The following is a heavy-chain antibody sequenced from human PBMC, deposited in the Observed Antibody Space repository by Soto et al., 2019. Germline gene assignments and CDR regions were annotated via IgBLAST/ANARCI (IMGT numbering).Heavy chain of an antibody. Sequence: GGSLRLSCAASGFTFSDYYMSWIRQAPGKGLEWVSYISSSSSYTNYADSVKGRFTISRDNGKNSLYLQMNSLRAEDTAVYYCARDLLSYWYFDLWGRGTLVTVSS. CDR2: ISSSSSYT. J-gene: IGHJ2*01. V-gene: IGHV3-11*06. CDR1: GFTFSDYY. CDR3: ARDLLSYWYFDL.